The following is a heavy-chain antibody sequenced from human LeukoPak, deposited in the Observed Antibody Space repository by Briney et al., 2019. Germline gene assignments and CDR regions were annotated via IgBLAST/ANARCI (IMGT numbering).Heavy chain of an antibody. CDR3: AKDKGPEERGYSYGYFDY. J-gene: IGHJ4*02. CDR1: GFTFSSYA. D-gene: IGHD5-18*01. CDR2: ISGSGGST. V-gene: IGHV3-23*01. Sequence: GGSLRLSCAASGFTFSSYAMSWVRQAPGKGLEWVSAISGSGGSTYYADSVKGRFTISRDNAKNSLYLQMNSLRAEDTALYYCAKDKGPEERGYSYGYFDYWGQGTLVTVSS.